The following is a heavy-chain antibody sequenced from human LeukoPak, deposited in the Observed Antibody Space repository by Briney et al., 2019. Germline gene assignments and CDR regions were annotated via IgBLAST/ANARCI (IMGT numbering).Heavy chain of an antibody. V-gene: IGHV4-34*01. J-gene: IGHJ5*02. CDR1: GGSFSGYY. Sequence: SETLSLTCAVNGGSFSGYYWSWIRQPPGKGLEWIGEINHSGGTNYNPSLKSRVTISVDTSKNQFSLKLTSVTAADTAVYYCASSLQYTSSTWFHRFDPWGQGTLVTVSS. CDR3: ASSLQYTSSTWFHRFDP. CDR2: INHSGGT. D-gene: IGHD6-13*01.